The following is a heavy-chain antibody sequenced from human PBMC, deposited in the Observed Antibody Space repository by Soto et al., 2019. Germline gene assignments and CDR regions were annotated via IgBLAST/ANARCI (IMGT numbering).Heavy chain of an antibody. V-gene: IGHV3-53*04. Sequence: VQLVESGGGLVQPGGSLRLSCAASGFSVSGDYMYWVRQAPGKGLEWVSVIYTGGYTYYADSVRGRFTISRHNSKNTLYLQMNSLTTDDSAIYYCARNVDWGQGTVVTVSS. CDR1: GFSVSGDY. J-gene: IGHJ4*02. CDR3: ARNVD. CDR2: IYTGGYT.